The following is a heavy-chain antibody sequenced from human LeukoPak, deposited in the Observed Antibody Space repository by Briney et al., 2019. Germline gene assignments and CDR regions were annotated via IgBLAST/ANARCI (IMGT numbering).Heavy chain of an antibody. CDR2: LWSDGTEK. V-gene: IGHV3-33*06. D-gene: IGHD4-11*01. CDR3: AKDAQRGFDYSNSLDY. J-gene: IGHJ4*02. Sequence: PTGGALRLSCAGSGFTYSHFGMHRVRQAPGKGLELVAVLWSDGTEKYYGDAVNGRFTISRDNSRNKVYLQMNNLRDDDTAVYYCAKDAQRGFDYSNSLDYWGQGTLVIVSS. CDR1: GFTYSHFG.